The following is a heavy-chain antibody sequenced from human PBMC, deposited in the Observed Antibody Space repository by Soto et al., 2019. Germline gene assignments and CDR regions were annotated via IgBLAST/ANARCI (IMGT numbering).Heavy chain of an antibody. J-gene: IGHJ6*02. D-gene: IGHD2-2*01. CDR2: ISGSGGST. CDR3: ATDLVVVPPASTYYYGMDV. V-gene: IGHV3-23*01. Sequence: MQLLESGGGLVQPGGSLRLSCAASEFTFSSYAMSWVRQAPGKGLEWVSVISGSGGSTYYADSVKGRFTISRDNSKNTLYLQMNSLRVEDTAVYYCATDLVVVPPASTYYYGMDVWGQGTTVTVSS. CDR1: EFTFSSYA.